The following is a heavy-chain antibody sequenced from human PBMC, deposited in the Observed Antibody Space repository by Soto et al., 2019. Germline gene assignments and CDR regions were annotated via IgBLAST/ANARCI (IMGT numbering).Heavy chain of an antibody. CDR3: ARWYSSGLYYLDY. CDR2: IYPGDSDT. CDR1: GYSFTSYW. J-gene: IGHJ4*02. D-gene: IGHD6-19*01. Sequence: GESLKLSCKGSGYSFTSYWIAWVRQMPGKGLECMGIIYPGDSDTRYSPSFQGQVTISADKSSAYLQWSSLEASDTAMYYCARWYSSGLYYLDYWGQGTMVTVS. V-gene: IGHV5-51*01.